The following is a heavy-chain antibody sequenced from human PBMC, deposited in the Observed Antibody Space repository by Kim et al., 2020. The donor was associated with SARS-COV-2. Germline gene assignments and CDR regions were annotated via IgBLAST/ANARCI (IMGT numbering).Heavy chain of an antibody. D-gene: IGHD5-12*01. J-gene: IGHJ4*02. Sequence: GGSLRLSCAASGFTFSNAWMSWVRQAPGKGLEWVGRIKSKTDGGTTDYAAPVKGRFTISSDDSKNTLYLQMNSLKTEDTAVYYCTTDPQKGGEMATTPQDYWGQGTLVTVSS. V-gene: IGHV3-15*01. CDR2: IKSKTDGGTT. CDR1: GFTFSNAW. CDR3: TTDPQKGGEMATTPQDY.